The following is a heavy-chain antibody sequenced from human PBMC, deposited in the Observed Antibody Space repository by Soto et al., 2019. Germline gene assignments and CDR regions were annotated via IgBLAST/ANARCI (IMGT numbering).Heavy chain of an antibody. CDR2: FDPEDGET. D-gene: IGHD6-19*01. Sequence: GASVKVSCKASGGTFSSYSISWVRQAPGQGLEWMGGFDPEDGETIYAQKFQGRVTMTEDTSTDTAYMELSSLRSEDTAVYYCATGRAVAGYYYYYYMDVWGKGTTVTVSS. J-gene: IGHJ6*03. CDR3: ATGRAVAGYYYYYYMDV. CDR1: GGTFSSYS. V-gene: IGHV1-24*01.